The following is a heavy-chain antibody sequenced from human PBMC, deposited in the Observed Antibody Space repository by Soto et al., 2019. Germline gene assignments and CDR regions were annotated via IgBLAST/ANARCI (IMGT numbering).Heavy chain of an antibody. CDR1: EFTFNNFA. CDR2: ICDSGST. J-gene: IGHJ4*02. D-gene: IGHD2-2*03. V-gene: IGHV3-23*01. CDR3: AKGWGETGYCTRTSCLYYFDY. Sequence: EVQLLESGGGLVQPGGSLRLPGEASEFTFNNFAMGWVRQAPGKGLEWVPTICDSGSTYYANPVKGRVTIPRDNSKNTLYLQMNSLQAEDTSVYSCAKGWGETGYCTRTSCLYYFDYLGQGTLVTVSS.